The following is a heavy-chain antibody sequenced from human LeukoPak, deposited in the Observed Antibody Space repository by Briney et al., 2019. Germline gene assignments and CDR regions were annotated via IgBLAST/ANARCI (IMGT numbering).Heavy chain of an antibody. V-gene: IGHV4-34*01. D-gene: IGHD6-19*01. Sequence: SETLSLTCAVYGESFSGYYWSWIRQPPGKGLEWSGEINHSGSTNYNPSLKSRVTISVDTSKNQFSLKLSSVTAADTAVYYCASRYSSGWRTIDYWGQGTLVTVSS. J-gene: IGHJ4*02. CDR1: GESFSGYY. CDR3: ASRYSSGWRTIDY. CDR2: INHSGST.